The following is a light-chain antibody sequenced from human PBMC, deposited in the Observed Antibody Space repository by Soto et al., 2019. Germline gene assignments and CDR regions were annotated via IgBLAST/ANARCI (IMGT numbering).Light chain of an antibody. CDR1: QNIKNN. CDR2: NTS. V-gene: IGKV3-15*01. J-gene: IGKJ4*01. CDR3: QQYSTWPL. Sequence: EIVMTQSPSTLSVSAGKRATLSCRASQNIKNNLAWYQQKPGQAPRLLIYNTSTRATGIPARFSGSGSGTEFTLTITGLQSEDFAVYYCQQYSTWPLFGGGTKVDIK.